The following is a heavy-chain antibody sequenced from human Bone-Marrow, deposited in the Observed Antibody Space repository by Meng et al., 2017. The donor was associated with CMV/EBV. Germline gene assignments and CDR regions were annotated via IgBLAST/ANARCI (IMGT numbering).Heavy chain of an antibody. D-gene: IGHD2-15*01. J-gene: IGHJ4*02. CDR2: IRSKAYGGTT. V-gene: IGHV3-49*04. Sequence: GESLKISCTAFGFTFGDYPMSWVRQAPGKGLEWVGFIRSKAYGGTTEYAASVKGRFTISRDDSKSIAYLQMNSPKTEDTAVYYCASCRSDLSADYWGQGTLVTVSS. CDR1: GFTFGDYP. CDR3: ASCRSDLSADY.